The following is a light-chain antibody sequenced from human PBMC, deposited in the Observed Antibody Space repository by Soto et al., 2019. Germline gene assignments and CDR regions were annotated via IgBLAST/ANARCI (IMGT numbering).Light chain of an antibody. J-gene: IGKJ1*01. CDR1: QTISSW. V-gene: IGKV1-5*03. Sequence: DIQMTQSPSTLSGSVGDRVTITCRASQTISSWLAWYQQKPGKAPKLLIYKASSLESGVPSRFSGSGSGTEFTLTISSLQPEDFATYYCQQANSFPTWTFGQGTKVDIK. CDR3: QQANSFPTWT. CDR2: KAS.